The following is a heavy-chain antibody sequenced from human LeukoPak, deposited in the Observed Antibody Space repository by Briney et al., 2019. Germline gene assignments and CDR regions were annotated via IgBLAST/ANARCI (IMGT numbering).Heavy chain of an antibody. CDR2: ISSSGSTI. D-gene: IGHD1-14*01. CDR3: ARVGPWVNPDYYYYYMDV. CDR1: GFTFSSYE. J-gene: IGHJ6*03. V-gene: IGHV3-48*03. Sequence: GGSLRLSCAASGFTFSSYEMNWVRQAPGKGLEWVSYISSSGSTIYYADSVKGRFTISRDNAKNSLYLQMNSLRAEDTAVYYCARVGPWVNPDYYYYYMDVWGKGATVTVSS.